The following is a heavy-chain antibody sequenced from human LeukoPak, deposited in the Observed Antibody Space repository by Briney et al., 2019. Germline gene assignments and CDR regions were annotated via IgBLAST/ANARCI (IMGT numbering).Heavy chain of an antibody. V-gene: IGHV3-64*01. CDR3: ARGPIAAAGTFLFAEYFQH. CDR2: ISSNGGST. J-gene: IGHJ1*01. CDR1: GFTFSSYA. Sequence: GGSLRLSCAASGFTFSSYAMSWVRQAPGKGLEYVSAISSNGGSTYYANSVKGRFTISRDNSKNTLYLQMGSLRAEDMAVYYCARGPIAAAGTFLFAEYFQHWGQGTLVTVSS. D-gene: IGHD6-13*01.